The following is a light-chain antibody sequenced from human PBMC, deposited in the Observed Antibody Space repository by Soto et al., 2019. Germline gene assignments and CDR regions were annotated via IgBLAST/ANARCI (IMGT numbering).Light chain of an antibody. CDR2: AAS. V-gene: IGKV1D-12*01. CDR3: QQANSFPFT. Sequence: DIPMTQSPSSVSASVGDRVTITSRASQGISSWLGWYQQKPGKAPKLLIYAASSLQSGVPSRFGGSGHGTDFTLTISSLQPEDVATYYCQQANSFPFTFGGGTKVEIK. J-gene: IGKJ4*01. CDR1: QGISSW.